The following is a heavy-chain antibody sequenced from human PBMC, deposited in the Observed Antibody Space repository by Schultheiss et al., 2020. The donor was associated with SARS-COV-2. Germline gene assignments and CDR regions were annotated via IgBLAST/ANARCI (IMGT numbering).Heavy chain of an antibody. CDR1: GYTFTSYY. Sequence: ASVKVSCKASGYTFTSYYMHWVRQAPGQGLAWMGIINPSGGSTTYAQKFQGRVTMTRDTSTRSVYLELHSLRSDDTAVYYCARYATIFGVVIPYYYYYMDVWGKGTTVTVSS. D-gene: IGHD3-3*01. J-gene: IGHJ6*03. V-gene: IGHV1-46*01. CDR3: ARYATIFGVVIPYYYYYMDV. CDR2: INPSGGST.